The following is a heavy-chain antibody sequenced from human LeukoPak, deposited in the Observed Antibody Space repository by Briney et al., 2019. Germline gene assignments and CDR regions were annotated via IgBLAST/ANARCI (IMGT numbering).Heavy chain of an antibody. CDR2: IYYSGST. D-gene: IGHD6-13*01. J-gene: IGHJ5*02. Sequence: PSETLSLTCTVSGGSISSSSYYWGWIRQPPGKGLEWIGSIYYSGSTYYNPSLKSRVTISVDTSKNQFSLKLSSVTAADTGVYYCARQLGYSSSWYFDPWGQGTLVTVSS. V-gene: IGHV4-39*01. CDR1: GGSISSSSYY. CDR3: ARQLGYSSSWYFDP.